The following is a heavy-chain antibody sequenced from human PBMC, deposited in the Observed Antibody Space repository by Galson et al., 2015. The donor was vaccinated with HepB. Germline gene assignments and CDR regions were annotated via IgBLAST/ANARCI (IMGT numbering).Heavy chain of an antibody. CDR3: ARVPDCTGGVCFDFDY. CDR2: TYYRSKWYN. D-gene: IGHD2-8*02. CDR1: GDSVSSNSAA. J-gene: IGHJ4*02. V-gene: IGHV6-1*01. Sequence: CAISGDSVSSNSAAWNWIRQSPSRGLEWLGRTYYRSKWYNDYAVSVKSRITINPDTSKNQFSLHLNSVTPEDTAVYYCARVPDCTGGVCFDFDYWGQGTLVTVSS.